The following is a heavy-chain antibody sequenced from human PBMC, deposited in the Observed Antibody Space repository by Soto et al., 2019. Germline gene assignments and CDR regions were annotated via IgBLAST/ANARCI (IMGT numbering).Heavy chain of an antibody. V-gene: IGHV3-23*01. J-gene: IGHJ4*02. CDR2: ISGSGGST. Sequence: GGSLRLSCAASGFTFSSYAMSWVRQAPGKGLEWVSAISGSGGSTYYADSVKGRFTISRDNSKNTLYLQMNSLRAEDTAVYYCAKVEDIVVVPAAIFVYWGQGTLVTVSS. CDR3: AKVEDIVVVPAAIFVY. CDR1: GFTFSSYA. D-gene: IGHD2-2*02.